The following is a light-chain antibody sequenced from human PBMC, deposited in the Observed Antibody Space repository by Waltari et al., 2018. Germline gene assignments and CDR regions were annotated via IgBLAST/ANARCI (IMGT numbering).Light chain of an antibody. CDR3: CSYTGSSTSYG. J-gene: IGLJ1*01. CDR2: EAT. Sequence: QSALSQPASVSGSPGQSLTITCTGASTDFASSNLVACYQHHPNRAPKLIIYEATKRPSGISHRFSGAKSGATASLRISGLQADDEADYYCCSYTGSSTSYGCGGGTKVTVL. CDR1: STDFASSNL. V-gene: IGLV2-23*01.